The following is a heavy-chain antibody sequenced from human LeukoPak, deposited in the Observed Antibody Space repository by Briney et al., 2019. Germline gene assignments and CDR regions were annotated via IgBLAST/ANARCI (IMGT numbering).Heavy chain of an antibody. CDR2: IYYSVST. J-gene: IGHJ4*02. V-gene: IGHV4-39*07. Sequence: PSETLSLTCTVSGGSISSSSYYWGWIRQPPGKGLEWIGSIYYSVSTYYNPSLKSRVTISVDTSKNQFSLKLSSVTAADTAVYYCARAVYQSPDYWGQGTLITVSS. D-gene: IGHD2-2*01. CDR1: GGSISSSSYY. CDR3: ARAVYQSPDY.